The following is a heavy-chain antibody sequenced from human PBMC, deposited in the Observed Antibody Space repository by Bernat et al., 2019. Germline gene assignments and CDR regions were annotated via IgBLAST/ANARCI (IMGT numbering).Heavy chain of an antibody. CDR3: ARVYYYSGNSFDCNGMDV. Sequence: QVQLVQSGAEVKKPGSSVKVSCKAPGGTFSSYAISWVRQAPGQGLEWMGGFIPIFGTANYAQKFQDKVTITSDKSAITAYMELSRVRAEDTAVYYWARVYYYSGNSFDCNGMDVWGQGTTITVS. J-gene: IGHJ6*02. CDR2: FIPIFGTA. D-gene: IGHD4-23*01. V-gene: IGHV1-69*06. CDR1: GGTFSSYA.